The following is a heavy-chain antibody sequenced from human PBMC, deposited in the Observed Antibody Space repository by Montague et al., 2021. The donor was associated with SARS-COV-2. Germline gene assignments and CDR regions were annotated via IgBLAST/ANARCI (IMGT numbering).Heavy chain of an antibody. Sequence: SETLSLTCTVSGGSISSSSYYWGWIRQPPGKGLEWIGSIYYIGSTYYNPSLKSRVTISVDTSKNQFSLKLSSVTAADTAVYYCARDTRIAMLVVVTRYGLDVWGQGTMVTVSS. CDR3: ARDTRIAMLVVVTRYGLDV. CDR1: GGSISSSSYY. V-gene: IGHV4-39*07. J-gene: IGHJ3*01. D-gene: IGHD3-22*01. CDR2: IYYIGST.